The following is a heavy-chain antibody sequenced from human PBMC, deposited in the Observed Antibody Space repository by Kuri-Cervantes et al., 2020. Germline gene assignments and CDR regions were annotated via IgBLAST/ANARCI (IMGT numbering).Heavy chain of an antibody. D-gene: IGHD1/OR15-1a*01. CDR1: GFTFSNAW. J-gene: IGHJ4*02. CDR2: VSGSGDIS. CDR3: AKRLSYNSGNIDY. Sequence: GESLKISCAASGFTFSNAWMSWVRQAPGKGLEWVAGVSGSGDISYYADSVKGRFTISRDNSKNTVYLQIYSLRDEDTAVYYCAKRLSYNSGNIDYWGQGTLVTVSS. V-gene: IGHV3-23*01.